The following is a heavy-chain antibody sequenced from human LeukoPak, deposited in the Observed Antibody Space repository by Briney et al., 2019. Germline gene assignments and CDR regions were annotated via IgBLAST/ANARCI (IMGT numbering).Heavy chain of an antibody. CDR1: GFTFSSYT. Sequence: GGSLRLSCAVSGFTFSSYTLNWVRQAPGKWLEWVSSISSGSSYIYYADSVKGRFTISRDNAKNSLFLQLNSLRAEDTAVYYCASGSSYYSFDFWGQGALVTVSS. CDR2: ISSGSSYI. V-gene: IGHV3-21*01. J-gene: IGHJ4*02. D-gene: IGHD1-26*01. CDR3: ASGSSYYSFDF.